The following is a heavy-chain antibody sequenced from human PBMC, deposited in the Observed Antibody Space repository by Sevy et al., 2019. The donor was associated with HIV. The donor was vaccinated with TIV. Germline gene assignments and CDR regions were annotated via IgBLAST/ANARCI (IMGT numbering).Heavy chain of an antibody. V-gene: IGHV3-21*01. CDR3: ARDEVGGSYWELVY. D-gene: IGHD1-26*01. CDR2: ISTSSSYI. CDR1: GFTFSSYS. Sequence: GGSLRLSCAASGFTFSSYSMNWVRQAPGKGLEWVSSISTSSSYIYYADSVKGRFTISRDNAKNSLYLQMNSLRAEDTAVYYCARDEVGGSYWELVYWGQGTLVTVSS. J-gene: IGHJ4*02.